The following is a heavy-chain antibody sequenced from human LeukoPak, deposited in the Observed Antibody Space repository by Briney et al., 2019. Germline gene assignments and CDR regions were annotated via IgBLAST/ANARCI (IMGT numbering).Heavy chain of an antibody. CDR3: ARDGLPAAFDY. CDR1: GFTFSSYA. CDR2: ISYDGSNK. V-gene: IGHV3-30*04. D-gene: IGHD2-2*01. J-gene: IGHJ4*02. Sequence: GGSLRLSCAASGFTFSSYAMHWVRQAPGKGLEWVAVISYDGSNKYYADSVKGRFTISRDNAKNSLYLQMNSLRVEDTALYYCARDGLPAAFDYWGQGILVTVSS.